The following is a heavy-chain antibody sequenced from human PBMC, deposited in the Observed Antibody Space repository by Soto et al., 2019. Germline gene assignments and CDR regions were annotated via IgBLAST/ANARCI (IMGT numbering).Heavy chain of an antibody. CDR1: GGSISSSNW. D-gene: IGHD3-9*01. V-gene: IGHV4-4*02. J-gene: IGHJ4*02. CDR2: IYHSGST. Sequence: SKTLSLTCAVYGGSISSSNWWSWVRQPPGKGLEWIGEIYHSGSTNYNPSLKSRVTISVDKSKNQFSLKLSSVTAADTAVYYFLRINYDILTGDDYCGQGTLVTVSS. CDR3: LRINYDILTGDDY.